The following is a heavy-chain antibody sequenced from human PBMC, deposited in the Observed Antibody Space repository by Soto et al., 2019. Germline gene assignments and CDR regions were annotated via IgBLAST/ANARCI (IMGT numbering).Heavy chain of an antibody. D-gene: IGHD6-13*01. Sequence: SETLSLTCTVSGGSISGYYWSWIRPHAGRGLEWIGRIYTSGSTNYNPSLKSRVTMSVDTSKNQFSLKLSSVTAADTAVYYCARDTAIPLAAAARLGGYYYYGMDVWGQGTTVTVSS. J-gene: IGHJ6*02. CDR2: IYTSGST. V-gene: IGHV4-4*07. CDR3: ARDTAIPLAAAARLGGYYYYGMDV. CDR1: GGSISGYY.